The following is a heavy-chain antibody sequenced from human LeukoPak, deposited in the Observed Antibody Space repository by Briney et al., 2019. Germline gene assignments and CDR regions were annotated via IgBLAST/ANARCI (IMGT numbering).Heavy chain of an antibody. CDR1: GFTFSSYG. Sequence: GGSLRLSCAASGFTFSSYGMSWVRQAPGKGLEWVSAISGSGGSTYYADSVKGRFTISRDNSKNTLYLQMNSLRAEDTAVYYCAKDWGGSGWYLPSGNDYWGQGTLVTVSS. V-gene: IGHV3-23*01. CDR2: ISGSGGST. D-gene: IGHD6-19*01. J-gene: IGHJ4*02. CDR3: AKDWGGSGWYLPSGNDY.